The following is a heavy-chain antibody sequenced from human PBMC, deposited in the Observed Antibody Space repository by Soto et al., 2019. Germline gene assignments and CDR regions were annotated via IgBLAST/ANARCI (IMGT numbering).Heavy chain of an antibody. D-gene: IGHD3-22*01. CDR2: MNPNSGNT. J-gene: IGHJ3*02. CDR1: GYTFTSYD. CDR3: ARGGGYYDSSGDYFSDAFDI. Sequence: ASVKVSCKASGYTFTSYDINWGRQATGQGLEWMGWMNPNSGNTGYAQKFQGRVTMTRNTSISTAYMELSSLRSEDTAVYYCARGGGYYDSSGDYFSDAFDIWGQGTMVTVS. V-gene: IGHV1-8*01.